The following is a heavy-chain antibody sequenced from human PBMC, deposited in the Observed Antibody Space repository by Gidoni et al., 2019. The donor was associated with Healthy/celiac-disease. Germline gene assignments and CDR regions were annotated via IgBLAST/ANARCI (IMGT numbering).Heavy chain of an antibody. CDR3: AKDSGDSSSINAFDI. Sequence: QVQLVESGGGVVQPGGSLRRSCEASGFNFSSYGMHWVRQAPGKGLEWVAFIRYDGSNKYYADSVKGRFTISRDNSKNTLYLQMNSLRAEDTAVYYCAKDSGDSSSINAFDIWGQGTMVTVSS. V-gene: IGHV3-30*02. CDR2: IRYDGSNK. CDR1: GFNFSSYG. J-gene: IGHJ3*02. D-gene: IGHD6-6*01.